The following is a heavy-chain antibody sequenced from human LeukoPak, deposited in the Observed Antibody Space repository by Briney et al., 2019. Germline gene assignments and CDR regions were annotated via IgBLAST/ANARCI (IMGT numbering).Heavy chain of an antibody. J-gene: IGHJ4*02. V-gene: IGHV4-38-2*02. D-gene: IGHD5-18*01. Sequence: SETLSLTCTVSGYSISSGYYWGWIRQPPGKGLEWIGSIYYSGRTRYNPSLKSPVTISVDTSKNQFSLRLSSVTAADTAVYFCARGQKYRYGYTVTELGSGYFDYWGQGTLVTVSS. CDR1: GYSISSGYY. CDR2: IYYSGRT. CDR3: ARGQKYRYGYTVTELGSGYFDY.